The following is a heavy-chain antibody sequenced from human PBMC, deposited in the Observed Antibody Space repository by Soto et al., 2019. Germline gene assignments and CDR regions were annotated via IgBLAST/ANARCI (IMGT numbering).Heavy chain of an antibody. Sequence: LRLSCAASGFTFSSYGMHWVRQAPGKGLEWVSAISGSDGSTYYADSVKGRFTISRDNSKNTLYLQMNSLRAEDTAVYYCAKDLRAVAGPFDYWGQGTLVTVSS. CDR1: GFTFSSYG. V-gene: IGHV3-23*01. CDR3: AKDLRAVAGPFDY. D-gene: IGHD6-19*01. CDR2: ISGSDGST. J-gene: IGHJ4*02.